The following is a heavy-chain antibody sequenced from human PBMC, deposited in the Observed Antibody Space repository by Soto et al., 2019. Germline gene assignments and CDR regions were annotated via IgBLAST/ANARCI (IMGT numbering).Heavy chain of an antibody. CDR1: GGNFKTFA. CDR2: IIPMLPTT. CDR3: ARDDVTFCGGDSYRYFYFGLDV. D-gene: IGHD2-21*02. V-gene: IGHV1-69*13. Sequence: GASVKVSCKASGGNFKTFAINWVRQAPGLGLEWMGGIIPMLPTTAYAHKFQGRVTITADESTRTTYMELRSLTSEDTAVYYCARDDVTFCGGDSYRYFYFGLDVWGQGTPVTVSS. J-gene: IGHJ6*02.